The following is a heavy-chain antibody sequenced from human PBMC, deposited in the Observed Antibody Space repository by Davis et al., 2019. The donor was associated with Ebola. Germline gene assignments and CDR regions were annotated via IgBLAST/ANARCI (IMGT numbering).Heavy chain of an antibody. D-gene: IGHD4-11*01. Sequence: SVKVSCKASGGTFSSYAISWVRQAPGQGLEWMGRIIPILGIANYAQKFQGRVTITADKSTSTAYMELSSLRSEDTAVYYCARDGTVTGGTYYYYYGMDVWGQGTTVTVSS. V-gene: IGHV1-69*04. CDR1: GGTFSSYA. CDR2: IIPILGIA. J-gene: IGHJ6*02. CDR3: ARDGTVTGGTYYYYYGMDV.